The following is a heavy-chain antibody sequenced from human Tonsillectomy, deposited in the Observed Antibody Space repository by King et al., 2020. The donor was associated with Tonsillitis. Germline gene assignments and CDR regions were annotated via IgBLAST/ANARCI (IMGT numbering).Heavy chain of an antibody. V-gene: IGHV3-74*01. CDR2: INSDGSST. CDR1: GFTFSSYW. CDR3: ARDGPGYSGYDHVAFDI. J-gene: IGHJ3*02. D-gene: IGHD5-12*01. Sequence: DVQLVESGGGLVQPGGSLRLSCAASGFTFSSYWMHWVRQAPGKGLVWVSRINSDGSSTSYADSVKGRFTISRDNAKNTLYLQMNSLRAEDTAVYYCARDGPGYSGYDHVAFDIWGQGTMVTVSS.